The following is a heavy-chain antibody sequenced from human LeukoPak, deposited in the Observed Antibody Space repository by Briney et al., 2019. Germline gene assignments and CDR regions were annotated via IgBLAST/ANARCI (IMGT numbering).Heavy chain of an antibody. Sequence: PSETLSLTCTVSGGSISSYYWSWIRQPPGKGLEWIGYIYYSGSTNYNPSLKSRVTISVDTSKNQFSLKLSSVTAADTAVYYCARGWGYSYGYAYFDYWGQGTLVTVSS. J-gene: IGHJ4*02. CDR1: GGSISSYY. D-gene: IGHD5-18*01. CDR2: IYYSGST. V-gene: IGHV4-59*12. CDR3: ARGWGYSYGYAYFDY.